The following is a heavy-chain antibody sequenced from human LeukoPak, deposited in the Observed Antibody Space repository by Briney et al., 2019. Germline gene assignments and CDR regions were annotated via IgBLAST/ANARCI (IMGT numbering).Heavy chain of an antibody. D-gene: IGHD3-22*01. CDR2: IIPIFSTA. Sequence: GASVKLSFTASGGTFSSYAISWVRQAPGQGLEWMGGIIPIFSTANYAQKFQGRVTITAAESTSKAYMELNSLRSAATAAYYCARDRFSGSGYQSSWFDPWGQGTLVTVSS. CDR1: GGTFSSYA. J-gene: IGHJ5*02. V-gene: IGHV1-69*13. CDR3: ARDRFSGSGYQSSWFDP.